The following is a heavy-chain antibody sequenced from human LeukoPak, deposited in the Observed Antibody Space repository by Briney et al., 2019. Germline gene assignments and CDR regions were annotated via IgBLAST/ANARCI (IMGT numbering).Heavy chain of an antibody. D-gene: IGHD2-2*01. J-gene: IGHJ4*02. V-gene: IGHV3-7*01. CDR3: ARDHAYRADY. CDR2: INQDESRK. CDR1: GFTFSNYW. Sequence: GGSLRLSCAASGFTFSNYWMCWVRQAPGKGLEWVSNINQDESRKYYADSVKGRFTISRDNAKNTLYLQMNSLTAEDTAIYYCARDHAYRADYWGQGTLVTVSS.